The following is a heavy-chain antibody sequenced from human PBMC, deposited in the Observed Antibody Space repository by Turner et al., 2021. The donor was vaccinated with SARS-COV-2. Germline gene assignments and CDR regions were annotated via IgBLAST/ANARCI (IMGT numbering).Heavy chain of an antibody. Sequence: QVQLQESGPGLVRPSETLSLTCTVSGGSISSKSWSWIRQSPGRGLEWIGYFYKIGSIDDNPTLRSRVTISVDTSKNQLSLNLISVTAADTAVYYCARHQGSASGYDHGMNVWGQGTAVIVS. D-gene: IGHD1-26*01. CDR2: FYKIGSI. J-gene: IGHJ6*02. CDR1: GGSISSKS. CDR3: ARHQGSASGYDHGMNV. V-gene: IGHV4-59*08.